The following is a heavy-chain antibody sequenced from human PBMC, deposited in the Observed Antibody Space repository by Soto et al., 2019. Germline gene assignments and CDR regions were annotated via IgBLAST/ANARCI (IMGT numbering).Heavy chain of an antibody. CDR2: ISAYNGNT. CDR1: GYTFTSYG. CDR3: ARDLSTVVVPDSYYYGMDV. V-gene: IGHV1-18*01. D-gene: IGHD2-2*01. J-gene: IGHJ6*02. Sequence: ASVKVSCKASGYTFTSYGISWVRQAPGQGLEWMGWISAYNGNTNYAQKPQGRVTMTTDTSTSTAYMELRSLRSDDTAVYYCARDLSTVVVPDSYYYGMDVWGQGTTVTVSS.